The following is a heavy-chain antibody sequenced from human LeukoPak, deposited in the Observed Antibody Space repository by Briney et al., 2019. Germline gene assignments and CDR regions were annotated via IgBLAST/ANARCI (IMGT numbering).Heavy chain of an antibody. V-gene: IGHV3-21*01. CDR2: ISTTSGNI. CDR3: ARRAPSHDFDD. J-gene: IGHJ4*02. CDR1: GFTFSDNY. Sequence: GSLRLSCAASGFTFSDNYMTWVRQAPGKGLEWVAAISTTSGNIYYADSVKGRFTISRDNAKNSLYLQMNSLRVEDTALYYCARRAPSHDFDDWGQGTLVTVSS.